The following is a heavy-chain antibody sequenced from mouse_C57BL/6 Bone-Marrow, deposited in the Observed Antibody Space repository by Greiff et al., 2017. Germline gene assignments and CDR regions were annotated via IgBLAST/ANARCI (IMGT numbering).Heavy chain of an antibody. Sequence: EVQLVESEGGLVQPGSSMKLSCTASGFTFSDYYMAWVRQVPEKGLEWVANINYDGSSTYYLDSLKGRFIISRDNAKNILYLQMSSLKSEDTATYYCARIYDVYWAFAYWGQGTLVTVSA. J-gene: IGHJ3*01. CDR1: GFTFSDYY. CDR3: ARIYDVYWAFAY. V-gene: IGHV5-16*01. D-gene: IGHD2-3*01. CDR2: INYDGSST.